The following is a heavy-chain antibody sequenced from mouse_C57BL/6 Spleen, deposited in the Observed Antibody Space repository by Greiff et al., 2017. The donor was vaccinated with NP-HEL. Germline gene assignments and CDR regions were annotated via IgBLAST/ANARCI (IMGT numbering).Heavy chain of an antibody. Sequence: VQLQQPGAELVKPGASVKMSCKASGYTFTSYWITWVKQRPGQGLEWIGDIYPGSGSTNYNEKFKSKATLTVDTSSSTAYMQLSSLTSEDSAVYYCARSSYYGSRGFAYWGQGTLVTVSA. CDR1: GYTFTSYW. CDR3: ARSSYYGSRGFAY. D-gene: IGHD1-1*01. CDR2: IYPGSGST. J-gene: IGHJ3*01. V-gene: IGHV1-55*01.